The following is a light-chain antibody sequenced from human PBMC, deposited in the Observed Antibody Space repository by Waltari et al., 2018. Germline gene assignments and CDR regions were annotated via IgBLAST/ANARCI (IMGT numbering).Light chain of an antibody. Sequence: DIQLTQSPSFLSASIGDRVTITCRASQGISSYLAWYQQKPGKAPKLRIYAASTLQSGVPSRFSGSGSGTEFTLTISSLQPADFATYYCQQLNSYPPTFGQGTRLEIK. V-gene: IGKV1-9*01. CDR2: AAS. J-gene: IGKJ5*01. CDR3: QQLNSYPPT. CDR1: QGISSY.